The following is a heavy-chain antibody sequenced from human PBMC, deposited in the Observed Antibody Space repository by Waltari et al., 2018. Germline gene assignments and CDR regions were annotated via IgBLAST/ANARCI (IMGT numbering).Heavy chain of an antibody. D-gene: IGHD3-22*01. CDR1: GHTFTGAN. J-gene: IGHJ4*02. CDR2: INPNSGGT. Sequence: QVQLVPSGAGVKKPGASVEGSCTAAGHTFTGANRHWVRQAPGQGLGWMGWINPNSGGTNYAQKFQGRVTMTRDTSISTAYMELSRLRSDDTAVYYCARSGGYDSSGYNYWGQGTLVTVSS. CDR3: ARSGGYDSSGYNY. V-gene: IGHV1-2*02.